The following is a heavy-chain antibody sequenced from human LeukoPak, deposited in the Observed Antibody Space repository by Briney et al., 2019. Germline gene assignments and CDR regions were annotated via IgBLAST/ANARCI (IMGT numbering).Heavy chain of an antibody. J-gene: IGHJ4*02. D-gene: IGHD5-12*01. CDR1: GFTFSSYG. CDR2: IWYDGSNK. CDR3: ARESLASRYSGYDVSFDY. V-gene: IGHV3-33*01. Sequence: GGSLRLSCAASGFTFSSYGMHRVRQAPGKGLEWVAVIWYDGSNKYYADSVKGRFTISRDNSRNTLYLQMNSLRAEDTAVYYCARESLASRYSGYDVSFDYWGQGTLVTVSS.